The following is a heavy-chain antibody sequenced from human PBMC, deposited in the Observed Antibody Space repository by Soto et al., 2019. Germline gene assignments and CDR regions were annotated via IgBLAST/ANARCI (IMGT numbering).Heavy chain of an antibody. Sequence: SVKVSCKASGGSFSNYIFAWVRQAPGQGLEWMGGTIPMFATAQYAQKLQGRVTITADESMSTVYMDLTSLTSDDTAVYYCARGLFGQQWLVGFDTWGQGTLVTVSS. J-gene: IGHJ4*02. CDR1: GGSFSNYI. CDR2: TIPMFATA. D-gene: IGHD6-19*01. CDR3: ARGLFGQQWLVGFDT. V-gene: IGHV1-69*13.